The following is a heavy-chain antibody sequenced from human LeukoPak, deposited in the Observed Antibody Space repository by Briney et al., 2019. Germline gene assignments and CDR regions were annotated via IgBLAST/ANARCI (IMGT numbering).Heavy chain of an antibody. V-gene: IGHV4-39*01. CDR1: GGSISSTAYY. CDR3: VGRWGDGDYRPEY. CDR2: IYYTGTT. D-gene: IGHD4-17*01. J-gene: IGHJ4*02. Sequence: SETLSLTCSVSGGSISSTAYYWGWIRQPPGKGREWIGSIYYTGTTYYNPSLKSRVTISLDTSRNQFSLKLNSVTAPETAVYYCVGRWGDGDYRPEYWGQGTLVTVPS.